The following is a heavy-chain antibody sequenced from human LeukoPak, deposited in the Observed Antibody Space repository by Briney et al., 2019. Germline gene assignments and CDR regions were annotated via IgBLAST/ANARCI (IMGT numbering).Heavy chain of an antibody. Sequence: PGGSLRLSCAASGFTVSSNYMSWVRQAPGKGLEWVSVIYSGGSTYYADSVKGRFTISRDNSKSTLYLQMNSLRAEDTAVYYCARDRRSGWSDDDAFDIWGQGTMVTVSS. CDR1: GFTVSSNY. CDR3: ARDRRSGWSDDDAFDI. D-gene: IGHD6-19*01. CDR2: IYSGGST. V-gene: IGHV3-53*01. J-gene: IGHJ3*02.